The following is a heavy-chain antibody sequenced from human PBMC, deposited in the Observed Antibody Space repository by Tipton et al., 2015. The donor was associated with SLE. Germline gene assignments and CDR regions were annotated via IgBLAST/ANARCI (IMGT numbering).Heavy chain of an antibody. CDR3: ARDLRGNFDYYFDY. Sequence: TLSLTCAVSGASIRTYYWSWLRQSPGKGLEWIGYIYYSGTTSYNSSLKSRVTISVDSAKNQFSLKVSSVTAADTAVYYCARDLRGNFDYYFDYWGQGTLVTVSS. CDR2: IYYSGTT. CDR1: GASIRTYY. V-gene: IGHV4-59*01. J-gene: IGHJ4*02.